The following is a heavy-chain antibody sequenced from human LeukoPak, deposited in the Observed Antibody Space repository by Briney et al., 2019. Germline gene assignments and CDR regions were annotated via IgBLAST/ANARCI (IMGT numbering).Heavy chain of an antibody. V-gene: IGHV1-18*01. CDR2: ISAYNGNT. CDR3: ARSTPNDYYYYYMDV. Sequence: ASVKVSCKPSGYTFTSYGISWVRQAPGQGLEWMGWISAYNGNTNYTQRFQGRDTMTTETSTSTAYMELMSLRSDDTAVYYCARSTPNDYYYYYMDVWGKGTTVTISS. J-gene: IGHJ6*03. CDR1: GYTFTSYG.